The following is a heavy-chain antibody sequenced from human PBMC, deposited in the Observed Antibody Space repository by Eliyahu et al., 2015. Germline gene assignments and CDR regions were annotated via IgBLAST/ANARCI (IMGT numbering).Heavy chain of an antibody. J-gene: IGHJ4*02. D-gene: IGHD6-19*01. CDR1: GYSISSGYY. CDR3: ARYVNSGGMGVYYFDY. Sequence: QVQLQESGPGLVKPSETLSLTCTVSGYSISSGYYXGWIRXPPGKGLEWIGSIYHSGXTYYNPSLKSRVTISVDTSKNQFSLKLSSVTAADTAVYYCARYVNSGGMGVYYFDYWGQGTLVTVSS. CDR2: IYHSGXT. V-gene: IGHV4-38-2*02.